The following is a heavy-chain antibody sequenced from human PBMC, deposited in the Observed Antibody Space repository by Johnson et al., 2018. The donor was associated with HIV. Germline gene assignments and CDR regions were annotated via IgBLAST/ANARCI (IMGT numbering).Heavy chain of an antibody. CDR3: ASEVRGVLDI. J-gene: IGHJ3*02. D-gene: IGHD3-10*01. Sequence: VHLVESGGGVVQPGGSLRLSCEASGFKFDDYAMHWVRQFPGKGLEWVSVIYSGGSTYYADSVKGRFTISRDNSKNTLYLQMNSLRVEDTAVYYCASEVRGVLDIWGQGTMVTVSS. V-gene: IGHV3-66*01. CDR1: GFKFDDYA. CDR2: IYSGGST.